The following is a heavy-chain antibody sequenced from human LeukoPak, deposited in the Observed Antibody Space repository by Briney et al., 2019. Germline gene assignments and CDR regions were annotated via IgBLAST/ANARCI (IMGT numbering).Heavy chain of an antibody. J-gene: IGHJ3*02. V-gene: IGHV3-20*04. CDR3: ARGQIFGVVIIHDAFDI. CDR1: GFSFDDFG. D-gene: IGHD3-3*01. Sequence: GGSLRLSCAASGFSFDDFGMSWVRQVPGKGLEWVSGISWNSGSIGYADSVKGRFTISRDNAKNSLYLQMNSLRAEDMALYYCARGQIFGVVIIHDAFDIWGQGTMVTVSS. CDR2: ISWNSGSI.